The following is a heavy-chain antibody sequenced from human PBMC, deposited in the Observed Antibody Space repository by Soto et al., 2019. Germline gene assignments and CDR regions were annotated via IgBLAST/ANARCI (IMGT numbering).Heavy chain of an antibody. CDR1: GFTFSSYA. D-gene: IGHD2-21*02. J-gene: IGHJ4*02. V-gene: IGHV3-30-3*01. CDR3: ARDGHIVVVTAIVYFDY. CDR2: ISYDGSNK. Sequence: PGGSLSLSCAASGFTFSSYAMHWVRQAPGKGLEWVAVISYDGSNKYYADSVKGRFTTSRDNSKNTLYLQMNSLRAEDTAVYYCARDGHIVVVTAIVYFDYWGQGTLVTVSS.